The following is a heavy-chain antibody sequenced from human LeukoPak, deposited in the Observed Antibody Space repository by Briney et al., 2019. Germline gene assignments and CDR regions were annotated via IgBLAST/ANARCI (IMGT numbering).Heavy chain of an antibody. CDR2: IYTSGST. CDR3: ARDKPNCSSTSCYDY. V-gene: IGHV4-4*07. D-gene: IGHD2-2*01. J-gene: IGHJ4*02. Sequence: SETLSLTCTVSGGSISSYYWSWIRQPAGKGLEWIGRIYTSGSTNYNPSLKSRVTMSVDTSKNQFSLKLSSVTAADTAVYYCARDKPNCSSTSCYDYWGQGTLVTVSS. CDR1: GGSISSYY.